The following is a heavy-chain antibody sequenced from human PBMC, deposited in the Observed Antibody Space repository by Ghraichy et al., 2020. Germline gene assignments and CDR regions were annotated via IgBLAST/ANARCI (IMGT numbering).Heavy chain of an antibody. CDR2: ISGSGGST. CDR3: AKGACGGDCYSDSQH. Sequence: GGSLRLSCAASGFTFSSYAMSWVRQAPGKGLEWVSAISGSGGSTYYADSVKGRFTISRDNSKNTLYLQMNSLRAEDTAVYYYAKGACGGDCYSDSQHWGQGTLVTVSS. CDR1: GFTFSSYA. D-gene: IGHD2-21*02. V-gene: IGHV3-23*01. J-gene: IGHJ1*01.